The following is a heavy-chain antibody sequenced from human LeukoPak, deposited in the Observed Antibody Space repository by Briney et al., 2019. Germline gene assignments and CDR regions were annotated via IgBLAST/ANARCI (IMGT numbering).Heavy chain of an antibody. CDR3: ARDRYQQLVLEFRFDP. J-gene: IGHJ5*02. CDR2: IYHSGST. CDR1: GYSISSGYY. V-gene: IGHV4-38-2*02. D-gene: IGHD6-13*01. Sequence: SETLSLTCTVSGYSISSGYYWGWIRQPPGKGLEWIGSIYHSGSTYYNPSLKSRVTISVDTSKNQFSLKLSSVTAADTAVYYCARDRYQQLVLEFRFDPWGQGTLVTVSS.